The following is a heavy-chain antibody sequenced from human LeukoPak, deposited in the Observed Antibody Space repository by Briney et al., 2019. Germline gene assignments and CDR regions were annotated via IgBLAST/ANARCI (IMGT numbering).Heavy chain of an antibody. CDR2: IHYSGST. D-gene: IGHD6-19*01. CDR1: GTSISSYH. CDR3: ARDGSGWYYFDY. J-gene: IGHJ4*02. V-gene: IGHV4-59*12. Sequence: PSETLSLTCSVSGTSISSYHWSWIRQPPGKGLERIGDIHYSGSTNNNPSLKSRVTISVNTSKNQFSLKLSSVTPEDTAVYYCARDGSGWYYFDYWGQGTLVTVSS.